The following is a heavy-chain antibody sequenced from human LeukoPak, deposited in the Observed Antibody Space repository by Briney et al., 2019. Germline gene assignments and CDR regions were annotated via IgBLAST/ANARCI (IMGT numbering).Heavy chain of an antibody. D-gene: IGHD2-2*01. CDR2: ISGSGGST. CDR3: AKAGYCSSTSCYYDAFDI. J-gene: IGHJ3*02. V-gene: IGHV3-23*01. CDR1: GFTFSSYA. Sequence: GGSLRLSCAASGFTFSSYATSWVRQAPGKGLEWVSAISGSGGSTYYADSVKGRFTISRDNSKNTLYLQMNSLRAEDTAVYYCAKAGYCSSTSCYYDAFDIWGQGTMVTVSS.